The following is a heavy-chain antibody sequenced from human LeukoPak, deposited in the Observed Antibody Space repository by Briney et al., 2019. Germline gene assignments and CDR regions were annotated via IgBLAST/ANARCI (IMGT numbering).Heavy chain of an antibody. V-gene: IGHV4-38-2*01. CDR2: IYHSGST. CDR3: ARHPFDP. CDR1: GYSISSGYY. Sequence: SETLSLTCAVSGYSISSGYYWGWIRPPPGKGREWIGSIYHSGSTYYNPSLKSRVTISVDTSKNQFSLKLSSVTAADTAVYYCARHPFDPWGQGTLVTVSS. J-gene: IGHJ5*02.